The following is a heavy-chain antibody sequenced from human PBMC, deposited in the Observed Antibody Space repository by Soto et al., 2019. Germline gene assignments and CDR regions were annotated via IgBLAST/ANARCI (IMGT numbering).Heavy chain of an antibody. V-gene: IGHV3-30-3*01. CDR2: ISYDGSNK. CDR3: ARGSGRAADAFDI. J-gene: IGHJ3*02. Sequence: GGSLRLSCAASGFTFSSYAMHWVRQAPGKGLEWVAVISYDGSNKYYADSVKGRFTISRDDSKNTLYLQMNSLRAEDTAVYYCARGSGRAADAFDIWGQGTMVTVSS. CDR1: GFTFSSYA. D-gene: IGHD2-15*01.